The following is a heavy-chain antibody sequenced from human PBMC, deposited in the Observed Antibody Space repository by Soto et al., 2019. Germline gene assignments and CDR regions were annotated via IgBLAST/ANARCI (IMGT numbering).Heavy chain of an antibody. V-gene: IGHV4-59*11. Sequence: KTSETLSLTCDVSGVFITSHYWNWLRQSPGMGLEWIGSTYFRGSASYNPSIKSRVTISLDTTKDQLSLTLSEVTAAESAVYYCARDLRSRGWFDPWGAGILVTVSS. J-gene: IGHJ5*02. CDR3: ARDLRSRGWFDP. CDR1: GVFITSHY. CDR2: TYFRGSA.